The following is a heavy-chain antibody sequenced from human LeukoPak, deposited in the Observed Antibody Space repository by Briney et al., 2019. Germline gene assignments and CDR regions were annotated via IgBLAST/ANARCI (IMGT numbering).Heavy chain of an antibody. Sequence: SQTLSLTCTVSGGSISSGDYYWSWIRQPPGKGLEWIGEIYHSGSTNYNPSLKSRVTISVDKSKNQFSLKLSSVTAADTAVYYCARERGYDYVWGSYRFDPKPFDYWGQGTLVTVSS. CDR1: GGSISSGDYY. CDR3: ARERGYDYVWGSYRFDPKPFDY. J-gene: IGHJ4*02. CDR2: IYHSGST. D-gene: IGHD3-16*02. V-gene: IGHV4-30-4*01.